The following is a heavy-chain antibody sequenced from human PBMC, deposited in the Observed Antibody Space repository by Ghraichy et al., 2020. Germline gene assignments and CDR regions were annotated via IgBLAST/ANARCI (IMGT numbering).Heavy chain of an antibody. J-gene: IGHJ4*02. D-gene: IGHD5-12*01. CDR1: GFTFSSYS. V-gene: IGHV3-21*01. CDR3: ARVFSGYDFDY. CDR2: ISSSSSYI. Sequence: LSLTCAASGFTFSSYSMNWVRQAPGKGLEWVSSISSSSSYIYYADSVKGRFTISRDNAKNSLYLQMNSLRAEDTAVYYCARVFSGYDFDYWGQGTLVTVSS.